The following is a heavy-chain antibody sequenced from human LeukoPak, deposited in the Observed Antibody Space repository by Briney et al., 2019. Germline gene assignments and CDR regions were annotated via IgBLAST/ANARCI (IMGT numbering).Heavy chain of an antibody. Sequence: SVKVSXEASGGTFSSYAISWVRQAPGQGLEWMGRIIPIFGTANYAQKFQGRVTITTDESTSTAYMELSSLRSEDTAVYYCARFSSSSAVDYWGQGTLVTVSS. D-gene: IGHD6-6*01. J-gene: IGHJ4*02. V-gene: IGHV1-69*05. CDR3: ARFSSSSAVDY. CDR1: GGTFSSYA. CDR2: IIPIFGTA.